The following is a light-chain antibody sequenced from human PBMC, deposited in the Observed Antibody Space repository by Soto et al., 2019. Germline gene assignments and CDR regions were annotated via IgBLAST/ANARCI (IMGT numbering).Light chain of an antibody. V-gene: IGKV3D-15*01. Sequence: EVVMTQSPATLSVSPGGRATLSCRTSQTVYNNLAWYLQKPGQAPRLLISAASTRATGIPASFSGSGSGTEFTLTINSLQSEDFAVYYCQQYTSWPLTFVGGTKVEIK. J-gene: IGKJ4*01. CDR3: QQYTSWPLT. CDR2: AAS. CDR1: QTVYNN.